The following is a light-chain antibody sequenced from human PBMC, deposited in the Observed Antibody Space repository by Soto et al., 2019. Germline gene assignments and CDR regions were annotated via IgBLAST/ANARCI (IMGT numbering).Light chain of an antibody. V-gene: IGLV2-8*01. Sequence: QSALTQPPSASGSPGQSVAISCTGTSSDVGGYNYVSWYQQHPGKAPKLMIYEVNKRPSGDPDRFSGSKSGNTASLTVSGLQAEDEADYYCTSHAGTINFPYIFGTGTKV. CDR2: EVN. J-gene: IGLJ1*01. CDR3: TSHAGTINFPYI. CDR1: SSDVGGYNY.